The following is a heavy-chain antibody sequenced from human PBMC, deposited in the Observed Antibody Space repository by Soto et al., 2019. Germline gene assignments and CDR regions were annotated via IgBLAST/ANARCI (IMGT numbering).Heavy chain of an antibody. CDR3: GSSSSGWYFDY. J-gene: IGHJ4*02. Sequence: EVQLSESGGGLVQPGGSLRLSCAASGFTFSSYAMNWVRQAPGKGLEWVSAISGSGGSTYYADSVKGRFTISRDNSKNTLYLQLTTRRAEDTAVYYCGSSSSGWYFDYWGQGTLVTVSS. V-gene: IGHV3-23*01. CDR2: ISGSGGST. D-gene: IGHD6-19*01. CDR1: GFTFSSYA.